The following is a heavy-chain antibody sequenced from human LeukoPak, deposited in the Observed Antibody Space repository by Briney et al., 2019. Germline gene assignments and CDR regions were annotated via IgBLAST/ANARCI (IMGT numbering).Heavy chain of an antibody. Sequence: PGGSLRLSCAATGFTFNNYGMSWVRQAPGKGLEWVSSIGGSGFSSYYADSVKGRFTISRDNSNNTLYLQINSLRAEDTAVYYCARGVLWFGESYYFDYWGQGTLVTVSS. V-gene: IGHV3-23*01. CDR1: GFTFNNYG. D-gene: IGHD3-10*01. CDR2: IGGSGFSS. CDR3: ARGVLWFGESYYFDY. J-gene: IGHJ4*02.